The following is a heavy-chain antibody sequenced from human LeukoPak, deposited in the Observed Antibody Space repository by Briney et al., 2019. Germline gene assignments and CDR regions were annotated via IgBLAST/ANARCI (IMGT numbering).Heavy chain of an antibody. J-gene: IGHJ4*02. CDR2: ISYTGIT. Sequence: SETLSLTCTVSGGSIGSYYGSWFRRPAGKGLEWIGQISYTGITKYNPALKSPVTISLNKSKDQIPVTLRSLAAPDQPFLHCLTHRAIAGPFDHWGQGTLVTVSS. D-gene: IGHD6-19*01. CDR1: GGSIGSYY. V-gene: IGHV4-59*08. CDR3: LTHRAIAGPFDH.